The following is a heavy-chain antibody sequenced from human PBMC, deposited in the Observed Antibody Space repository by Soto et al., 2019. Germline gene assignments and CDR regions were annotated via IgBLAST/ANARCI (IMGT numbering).Heavy chain of an antibody. Sequence: GGSLRLSCAASGFTFSSYALSWVRQAPGKGLEWVSLISSGGDSRYYADSVKGRFTIARDNSENTLYLQMNSLRVEDMAVYYCAKDDYYGTSNPIFWGPGTMVTVSS. D-gene: IGHD3-22*01. CDR3: AKDDYYGTSNPIF. V-gene: IGHV3-23*01. CDR2: ISSGGDSR. J-gene: IGHJ3*01. CDR1: GFTFSSYA.